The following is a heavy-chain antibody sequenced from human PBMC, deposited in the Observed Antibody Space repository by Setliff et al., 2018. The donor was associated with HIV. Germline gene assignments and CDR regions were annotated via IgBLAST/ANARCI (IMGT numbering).Heavy chain of an antibody. CDR2: IYYDAST. D-gene: IGHD5-12*01. J-gene: IGHJ4*02. CDR3: ARWGDGYNSYDS. V-gene: IGHV4-38-2*01. CDR1: GYSISSGYY. Sequence: TLSLTCAVSGYSISSGYYWGWIRQPPGKGLEWIGHIYYDASTIYTPSLNSRVIISVDTSKSQFSLNLSSVTAADTAVYYCARWGDGYNSYDSWGQGTLVTVSS.